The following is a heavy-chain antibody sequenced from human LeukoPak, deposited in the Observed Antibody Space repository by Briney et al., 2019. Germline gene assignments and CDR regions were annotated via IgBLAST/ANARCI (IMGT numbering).Heavy chain of an antibody. D-gene: IGHD5-18*01. CDR2: ISSSSSYI. Sequence: GGSLRLSCAASGFTFSSYSMNWVRQAPGKGLEWVSSISSSSSYIYYADSVKGRFTISRDNAKNLLYLQMNSLRADDTAVYYCARESSPGYSYGYPLAYWGQGTLVTVSS. J-gene: IGHJ4*02. CDR1: GFTFSSYS. V-gene: IGHV3-21*01. CDR3: ARESSPGYSYGYPLAY.